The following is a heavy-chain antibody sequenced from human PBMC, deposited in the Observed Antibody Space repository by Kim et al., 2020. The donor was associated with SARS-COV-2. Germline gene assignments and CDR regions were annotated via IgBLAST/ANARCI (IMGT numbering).Heavy chain of an antibody. V-gene: IGHV3-23*01. CDR3: AKSDRDWLLFHYYYGMDV. CDR2: ISGSGGST. Sequence: GGSLRLSCAASGFTFSSYAMSWVRQAPGKGLEWVSAISGSGGSTYYADSVKGRFTISRDNSKNTLYLQMNSLRAEDTAVYYCAKSDRDWLLFHYYYGMDVWGQGTTVTVSS. J-gene: IGHJ6*02. D-gene: IGHD3-9*01. CDR1: GFTFSSYA.